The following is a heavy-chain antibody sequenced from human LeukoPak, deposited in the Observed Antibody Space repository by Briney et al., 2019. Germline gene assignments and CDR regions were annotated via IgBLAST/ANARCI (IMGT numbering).Heavy chain of an antibody. CDR2: ISSSGSTI. CDR3: ARDHGRGSTDYFDY. J-gene: IGHJ4*02. D-gene: IGHD3-10*01. V-gene: IGHV3-48*03. CDR1: GFTFSSYE. Sequence: GGSLRLSCAASGFTFSSYEMNWVRQAPGKGLEWVSYISSSGSTIYYADSVKGRFTISRDNAKNSLYLQMNSLGVDDTAVYYCARDHGRGSTDYFDYWGQGTLVTVSS.